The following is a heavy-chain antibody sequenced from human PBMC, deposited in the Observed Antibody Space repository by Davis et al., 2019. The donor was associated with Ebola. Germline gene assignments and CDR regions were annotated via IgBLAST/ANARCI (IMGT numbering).Heavy chain of an antibody. Sequence: GESLKISCAASGFVFSSYVMSWVRRAPGKGLEWVSTLGLSADTYYADSVKGRFTISRDNSKNTLLLQMNSLRAEDTAVYYCVRDPALVVTGGGWFFGLWGRGTLVTVSS. D-gene: IGHD2-21*02. CDR1: GFVFSSYV. V-gene: IGHV3-23*01. J-gene: IGHJ2*01. CDR3: VRDPALVVTGGGWFFGL. CDR2: LGLSADT.